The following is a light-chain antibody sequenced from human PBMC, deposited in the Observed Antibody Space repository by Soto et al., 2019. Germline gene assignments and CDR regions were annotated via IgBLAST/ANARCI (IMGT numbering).Light chain of an antibody. CDR2: DAS. J-gene: IGKJ4*01. V-gene: IGKV1-33*01. Sequence: DIQMTQSPSSLSASVGDRVTITCQASQDISNYLNWYQQKPGKAPKLLIYDASNLETGVPSRFSGSGSGTDVTFTISSLQPEDIATYYCQQYDNSLTFGGGTKVEIK. CDR1: QDISNY. CDR3: QQYDNSLT.